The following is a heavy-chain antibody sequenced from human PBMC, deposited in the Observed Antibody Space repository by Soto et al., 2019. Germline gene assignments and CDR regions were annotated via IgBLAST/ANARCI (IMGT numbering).Heavy chain of an antibody. CDR3: ARSFYTGSGGPFDY. J-gene: IGHJ4*02. CDR1: GGDFNSYS. D-gene: IGHD1-26*01. Sequence: QVQLVQSGAEVKRPGSSVRVSCKASGGDFNSYSLNWVRQAPGQGLEWIGEIIPMYETTEYSQRFQGTVTITADKSTSTAYMELNSLRFDDTAVYYCARSFYTGSGGPFDYWGQGTLVNVSS. CDR2: IIPMYETT. V-gene: IGHV1-69*06.